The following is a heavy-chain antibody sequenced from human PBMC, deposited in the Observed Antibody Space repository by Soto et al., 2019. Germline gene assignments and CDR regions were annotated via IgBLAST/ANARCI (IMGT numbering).Heavy chain of an antibody. V-gene: IGHV4-59*01. D-gene: IGHD6-19*01. CDR2: IYYSGST. J-gene: IGHJ4*02. Sequence: SETLSLTCTVSGGSISSYYWSWIRQPPGKGLEWIGYIYYSGSTNYNPSLKSRVTISVDTSKNQFSLKLSSVTAADTAVYYCARVMSGWSFDYFDPWGQGTLVTVSS. CDR3: ARVMSGWSFDYFDP. CDR1: GGSISSYY.